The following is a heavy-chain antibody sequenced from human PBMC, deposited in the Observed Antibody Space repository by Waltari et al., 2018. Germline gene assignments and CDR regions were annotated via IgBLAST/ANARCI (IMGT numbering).Heavy chain of an antibody. CDR3: ARANTIFGVIRTWYYMDV. CDR1: GGSFSVYS. V-gene: IGHV4-34*01. J-gene: IGHJ6*03. D-gene: IGHD3-3*01. CDR2: INHSGRT. Sequence: QVQLQQWGAGLLTPPETLSPTCVVSGGSFSVYSWLWLRQPPGKGLEWIGEINHSGRTNYNPSLKSRVTISIDTSKIQFSLKLRSVTVADTAVYYCARANTIFGVIRTWYYMDVWGKGTPVTVSS.